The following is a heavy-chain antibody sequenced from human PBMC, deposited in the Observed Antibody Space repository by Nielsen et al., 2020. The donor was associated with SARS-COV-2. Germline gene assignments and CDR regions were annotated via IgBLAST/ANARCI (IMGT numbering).Heavy chain of an antibody. CDR2: IIPILGIA. J-gene: IGHJ6*02. CDR3: ARESSTSALFYYYYGMDV. Sequence: SVKVSCKASGGTFSSYAISWVRQAPGQGLEWMGRIIPILGIANYAQKFQGRVTITADKSTSTAYMELSSLRSEDTAVYYCARESSTSALFYYYYGMDVRGQGTTVTVSS. V-gene: IGHV1-69*04. D-gene: IGHD2-2*01. CDR1: GGTFSSYA.